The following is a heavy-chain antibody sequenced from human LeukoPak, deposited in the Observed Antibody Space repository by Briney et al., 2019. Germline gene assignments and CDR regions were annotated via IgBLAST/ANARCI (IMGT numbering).Heavy chain of an antibody. J-gene: IGHJ3*02. CDR2: ISSSSRYI. D-gene: IGHD5-12*01. CDR3: ARVKEASAFDI. CDR1: GFSFSRYS. V-gene: IGHV3-21*01. Sequence: GGSLRLSCAASGFSFSRYSMSWVRQAPGKGLEWVSSISSSSRYIYYADSVKGRFTISRDNAKNSLFLQMNSLRVEDTAVYYCARVKEASAFDIWGQGTMVTVSS.